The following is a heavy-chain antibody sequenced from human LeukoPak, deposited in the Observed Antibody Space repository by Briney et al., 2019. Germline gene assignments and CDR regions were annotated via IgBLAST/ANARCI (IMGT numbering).Heavy chain of an antibody. Sequence: SVKVSCKASGGTFSSYAINWVRQAPGQGLEWMGRIIPIFGTANYAQKFQGRVTITTDESTSTAYMELSSLRSEDAAVYYCARGPMVRGVIIDNWFDPWGQGTLVTVSS. J-gene: IGHJ5*02. D-gene: IGHD3-10*01. CDR2: IIPIFGTA. CDR1: GGTFSSYA. V-gene: IGHV1-69*05. CDR3: ARGPMVRGVIIDNWFDP.